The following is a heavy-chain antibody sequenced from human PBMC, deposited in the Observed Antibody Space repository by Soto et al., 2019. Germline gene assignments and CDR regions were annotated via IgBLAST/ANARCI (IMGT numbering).Heavy chain of an antibody. CDR3: ARSGIAAAGSLDY. V-gene: IGHV1-69*02. J-gene: IGHJ4*02. Sequence: QVQVVQSGAEVKKPGSSVKVSCKASGGTFSSYTISWVRQAPGQGLEWMGRIIPILGIANYAQKFQGRVTITADKSTSTAYMELSSLRSEDTAVYYCARSGIAAAGSLDYWGQGTLVTVSS. D-gene: IGHD6-13*01. CDR2: IIPILGIA. CDR1: GGTFSSYT.